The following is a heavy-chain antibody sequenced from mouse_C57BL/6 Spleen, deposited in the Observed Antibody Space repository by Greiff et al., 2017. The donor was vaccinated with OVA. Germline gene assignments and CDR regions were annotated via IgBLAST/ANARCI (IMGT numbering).Heavy chain of an antibody. D-gene: IGHD2-5*01. CDR1: GYTFTDHT. CDR3: AREAYYSNYDYAMDD. J-gene: IGHJ4*01. V-gene: IGHV1-78*01. Sequence: VQLQQSDAELVKPGASVKISCKVSGYTFTDHTIHWMKQRPEQGLEWIGYIYPRDGSTKYNAKFQGKATLTADKSSSTAYMQLNSLTSEDSAVYFCAREAYYSNYDYAMDDWGQGTSVTVSS. CDR2: IYPRDGST.